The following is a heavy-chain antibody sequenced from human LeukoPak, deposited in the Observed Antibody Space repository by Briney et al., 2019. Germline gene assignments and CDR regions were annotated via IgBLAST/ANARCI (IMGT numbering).Heavy chain of an antibody. CDR2: INPNSGGT. CDR1: GYTFTGYY. D-gene: IGHD5-12*01. V-gene: IGHV1-2*02. Sequence: GASVKVSCKASGYTFTGYYMHWVRQAPGQGLEWMGWINPNSGGTNYAQKFQRRVTMTRDTSISTAYMELSRLRSDDTAVYYCATSLLVAGDTNEYWGQGTLVTVSS. CDR3: ATSLLVAGDTNEY. J-gene: IGHJ4*02.